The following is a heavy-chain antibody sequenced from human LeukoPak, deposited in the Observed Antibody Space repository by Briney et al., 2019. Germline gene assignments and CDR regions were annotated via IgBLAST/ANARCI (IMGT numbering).Heavy chain of an antibody. Sequence: SETLSLTCTVSGGSISSSSYYWGWIRQPPGKGLEWIGSIYYSGSTYYNPSLKSRVTISVDTSKNQFSLKLSSVTAADTAVYYCARHLLHLYYMDVWGKGTTVTISS. CDR1: GGSISSSSYY. J-gene: IGHJ6*03. V-gene: IGHV4-39*01. CDR3: ARHLLHLYYMDV. CDR2: IYYSGST.